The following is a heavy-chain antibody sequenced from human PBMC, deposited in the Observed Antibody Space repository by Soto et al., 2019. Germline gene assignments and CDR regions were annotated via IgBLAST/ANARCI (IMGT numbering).Heavy chain of an antibody. CDR2: IMPIFATP. CDR3: ARVKDRQQLGGNYYYILDV. CDR1: GGTFSTSA. Sequence: QVQLMQSGAEVKKPGSSVKVSCKASGGTFSTSAISWVRQAPGEGLEWVGGIMPIFATPDYAQKFQGRVTISSDESTATAYLELTSLTTDDTGLYYCARVKDRQQLGGNYYYILDVWGQGTAITVSS. J-gene: IGHJ6*02. V-gene: IGHV1-69*05. D-gene: IGHD3-3*02.